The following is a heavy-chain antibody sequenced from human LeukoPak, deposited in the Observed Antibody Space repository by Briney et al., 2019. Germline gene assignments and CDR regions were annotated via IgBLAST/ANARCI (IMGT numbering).Heavy chain of an antibody. D-gene: IGHD5-12*01. CDR3: ARDHRYAFDN. Sequence: GGSLRLSCAASGFNFIDYSMNWVRQAPGKGLEWISYIGISSGNTKYADSVKGRFILPRDKARNSLYLQMNSLRVEDTAMYYCARDHRYAFDNWGHGTLVTVSS. J-gene: IGHJ4*01. CDR1: GFNFIDYS. V-gene: IGHV3-48*01. CDR2: IGISSGNT.